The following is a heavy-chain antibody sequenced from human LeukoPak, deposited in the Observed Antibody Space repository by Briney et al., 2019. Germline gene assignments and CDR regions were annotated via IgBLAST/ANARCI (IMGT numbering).Heavy chain of an antibody. CDR3: VKLWHYDDYGKKYYFDY. CDR2: ISSNGGST. V-gene: IGHV3-64D*09. CDR1: GFTFSSYS. D-gene: IGHD4-17*01. J-gene: IGHJ4*02. Sequence: PGGSLRLSCAASGFTFSSYSMNWVRQAPGKGLEYVSAISSNGGSTYYADSVKGRFTISRDNSKNTLYLQMSSLRAEDTAVYYCVKLWHYDDYGKKYYFDYGGQGPLVTVP.